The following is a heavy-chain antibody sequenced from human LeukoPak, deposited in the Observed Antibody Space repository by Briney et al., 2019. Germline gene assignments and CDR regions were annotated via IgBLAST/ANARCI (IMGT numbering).Heavy chain of an antibody. Sequence: PGRSLRLSCAPSGFTSDTYAMHWVRQAPGKGVEWVALMSCDGGNIYYADSVKGRFTISRDNSNNTLYLQMNSLRAEDTAVYYCARDPPFGSGSSQNYFDFWGQGTLVTVSP. J-gene: IGHJ4*02. V-gene: IGHV3-30*04. D-gene: IGHD6-6*01. CDR3: ARDPPFGSGSSQNYFDF. CDR1: GFTSDTYA. CDR2: MSCDGGNI.